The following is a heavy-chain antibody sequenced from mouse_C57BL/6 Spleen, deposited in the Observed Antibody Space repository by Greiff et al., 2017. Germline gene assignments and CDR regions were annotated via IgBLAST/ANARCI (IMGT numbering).Heavy chain of an antibody. D-gene: IGHD1-1*01. V-gene: IGHV1-69*01. CDR3: ARSYGSFWYFDV. Sequence: QVQLQQPGAELVMPGASVKLSCKASGYTFTSYWMHWVKQRPGQGLEWIGEIDPSDSYTNYNQKFKGKSTLTVDKSSSTAYMQLSSLTSEDSAVYYCARSYGSFWYFDVWGTGTTVTVSS. J-gene: IGHJ1*03. CDR2: IDPSDSYT. CDR1: GYTFTSYW.